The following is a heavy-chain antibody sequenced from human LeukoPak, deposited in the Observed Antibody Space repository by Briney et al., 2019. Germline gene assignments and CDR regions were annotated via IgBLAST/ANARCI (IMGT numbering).Heavy chain of an antibody. V-gene: IGHV4-4*07. Sequence: PSETLSLTCTVSGGSISSYYWSWIRQPAGRGLEWIGRIYTSGSTNYNPSLKSRVTMSVDTSKNQFSLKLSSVTAADTAVYYCASESSRPARGNYWGQGTLVTVSS. CDR2: IYTSGST. J-gene: IGHJ4*02. D-gene: IGHD6-6*01. CDR3: ASESSRPARGNY. CDR1: GGSISSYY.